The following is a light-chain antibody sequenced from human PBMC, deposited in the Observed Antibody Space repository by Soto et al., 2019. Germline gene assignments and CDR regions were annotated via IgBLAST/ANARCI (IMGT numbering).Light chain of an antibody. Sequence: EIVLTQSPATLSLSPGERATLSCRASESVTSFLAWYQQKPGQAPRLLIYDASNRATGISARFSGSGSGTAFFFTICSLEPEDFAVYYCKQRSDWPRTFGKGTKGDIK. CDR3: KQRSDWPRT. CDR1: ESVTSF. CDR2: DAS. V-gene: IGKV3-11*01. J-gene: IGKJ1*01.